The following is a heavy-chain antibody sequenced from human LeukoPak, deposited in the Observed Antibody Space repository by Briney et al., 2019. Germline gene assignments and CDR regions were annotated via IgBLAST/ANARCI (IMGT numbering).Heavy chain of an antibody. CDR1: GGSISSYY. CDR3: AGHYQPWYFDL. Sequence: PSETLSLTCTVSGGSISSYYWSWIRQPPGKGLEWIGYIYYSGSTNYNPSLKSRVTISVDTSKNQFSLKLSSVTAADTAVYYYAGHYQPWYFDLWGRGTLVTVSS. J-gene: IGHJ2*01. CDR2: IYYSGST. V-gene: IGHV4-59*08. D-gene: IGHD1-26*01.